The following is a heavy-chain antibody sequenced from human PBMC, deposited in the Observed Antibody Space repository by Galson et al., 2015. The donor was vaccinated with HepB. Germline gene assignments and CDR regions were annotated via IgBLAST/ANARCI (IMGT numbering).Heavy chain of an antibody. CDR3: ARDRISAEDYYYYGMDV. Sequence: SLRLSCAASGFTFSSYSMNWVRQAPGKGLEWVSSISSSSSYIYYADSVKGRFTISRDNAKNSLYLQMNSLRAEDTAVYYCARDRISAEDYYYYGMDVWGQGTTVTVSS. CDR1: GFTFSSYS. J-gene: IGHJ6*02. V-gene: IGHV3-21*01. CDR2: ISSSSSYI.